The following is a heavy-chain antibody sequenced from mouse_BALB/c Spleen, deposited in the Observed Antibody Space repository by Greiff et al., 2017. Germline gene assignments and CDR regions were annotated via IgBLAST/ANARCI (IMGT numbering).Heavy chain of an antibody. CDR3: AGGRSTTVDYAMDY. J-gene: IGHJ4*01. V-gene: IGHV1-74*01. CDR2: IDPYDSET. D-gene: IGHD1-1*01. CDR1: GYTFTSYW. Sequence: QVQLQQPGAELVRPGASVKLSCKASGYTFTSYWMNWVKQRPEQGLEWIGRIDPYDSETHYNQKFKDKAILTVDKSSSTAYMQLSSLTSEDSAVYYCAGGRSTTVDYAMDYWGQGTSVTVSS.